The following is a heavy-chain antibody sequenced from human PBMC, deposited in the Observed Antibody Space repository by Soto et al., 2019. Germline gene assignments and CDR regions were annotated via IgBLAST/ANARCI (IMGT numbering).Heavy chain of an antibody. D-gene: IGHD2-15*01. CDR1: GFTFSSYW. Sequence: EVQLVESGGGLVQPGGSLRLSCAASGFTFSSYWMHWVSQAPGKGLVWISRINTDGSSTSYVDSVQGRFTISRDNGKNTLFLQMNSLRGEDTAVYYCARRGSGVTRGLHYWGQGTLVTVSS. CDR2: INTDGSST. V-gene: IGHV3-74*01. CDR3: ARRGSGVTRGLHY. J-gene: IGHJ4*02.